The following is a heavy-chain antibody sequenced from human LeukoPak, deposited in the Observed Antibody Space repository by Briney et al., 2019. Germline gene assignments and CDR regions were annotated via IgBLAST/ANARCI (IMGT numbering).Heavy chain of an antibody. CDR3: ARGRWYSSSWGFDY. CDR1: GFTVSSNY. Sequence: GGSLRLSCAASGFTVSSNYMSWVRQAPGKGLEWVSVIYSGGSTYYADFVKGRFTISRDNSKNTLYPQMNSLRAEDTAVYYCARGRWYSSSWGFDYWGQGTLVTVSS. CDR2: IYSGGST. D-gene: IGHD6-6*01. V-gene: IGHV3-66*01. J-gene: IGHJ4*02.